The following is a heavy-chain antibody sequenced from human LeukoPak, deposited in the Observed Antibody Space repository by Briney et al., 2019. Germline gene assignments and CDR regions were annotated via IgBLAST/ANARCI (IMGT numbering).Heavy chain of an antibody. CDR3: ARDGPSSRDGYNYNFDY. Sequence: SETLSLTCAVSGGSISSGSYRWGWIRQPPGKGLEWIGSIYYSGSTYYNPSLKSRVTMSVDTSKNQFSLKLSSVTAADTAVYYCARDGPSSRDGYNYNFDYWGQGTLVAVSS. CDR1: GGSISSGSYR. J-gene: IGHJ4*02. V-gene: IGHV4-39*07. D-gene: IGHD5-24*01. CDR2: IYYSGST.